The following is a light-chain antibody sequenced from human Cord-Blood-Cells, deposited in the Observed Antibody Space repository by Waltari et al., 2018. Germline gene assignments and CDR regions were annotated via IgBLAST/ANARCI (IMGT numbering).Light chain of an antibody. V-gene: IGLV2-14*01. CDR3: SSYTSSSVV. Sequence: QSALTQPASVSGSPGPSLTISCTATSRAVAAHHYVSWYQQHPGKAPKLMIYEVSNRPSGVSNRFSGSKSGNTASLTISGLQAEDEADYYCSSYTSSSVVFGGGTKLTVL. J-gene: IGLJ2*01. CDR1: SRAVAAHHY. CDR2: EVS.